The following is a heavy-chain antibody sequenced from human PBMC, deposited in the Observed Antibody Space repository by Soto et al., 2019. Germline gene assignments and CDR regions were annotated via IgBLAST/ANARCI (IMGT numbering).Heavy chain of an antibody. CDR1: GFTFSSYA. Sequence: EVQLLESGGGLVQPGGSLRLSCAASGFTFSSYAMSWVRQAPGKGLEWVSAISGSGGSTYYADSVKGRFTISRDNSKNTLYLQMNSLRAEDTAVSYCASSAVQQLAYFDYWGQGTLVTVSS. J-gene: IGHJ4*02. CDR3: ASSAVQQLAYFDY. CDR2: ISGSGGST. D-gene: IGHD6-13*01. V-gene: IGHV3-23*01.